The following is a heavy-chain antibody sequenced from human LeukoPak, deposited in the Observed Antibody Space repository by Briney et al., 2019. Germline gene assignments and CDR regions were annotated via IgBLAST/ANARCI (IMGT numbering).Heavy chain of an antibody. D-gene: IGHD4-17*01. J-gene: IGHJ5*02. V-gene: IGHV3-20*04. Sequence: GGSLRLSCAASGFTFDDYGMSWVRQAPGKGLERVPGINWNGGSTGYADSVKGRFTISRDNAKNSLYLQMNSLRAEDTALYYCARDLVDYGDYVRWFDPWGQGTLVTVSS. CDR2: INWNGGST. CDR1: GFTFDDYG. CDR3: ARDLVDYGDYVRWFDP.